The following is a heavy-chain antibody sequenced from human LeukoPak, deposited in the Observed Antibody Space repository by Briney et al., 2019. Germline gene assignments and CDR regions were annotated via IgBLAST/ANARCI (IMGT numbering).Heavy chain of an antibody. J-gene: IGHJ4*02. CDR1: GYSFSSYW. V-gene: IGHV5-51*01. CDR3: ARRSSGWYGFDY. D-gene: IGHD6-19*01. Sequence: GESLKISCKGLGYSFSSYWNAWVRQRPGKGLEWMGIIYPGGSETRYDPSFQGQVTISADSSTSTAYLQWSSLRASDTAIYYCARRSSGWYGFDYWGQGTLVTVSS. CDR2: IYPGGSET.